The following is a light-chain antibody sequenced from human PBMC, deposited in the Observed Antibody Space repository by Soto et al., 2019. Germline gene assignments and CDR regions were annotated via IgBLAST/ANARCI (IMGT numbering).Light chain of an antibody. J-gene: IGKJ1*01. CDR1: QSVSY. CDR2: STS. CDR3: LQYGSSSRT. V-gene: IGKV3-20*01. Sequence: EVVVTQSPGTLSLSQGERATLSCRASQSVSYLAWYQQKPGQAHRLLIFSTSVRATGVPDRFSGSGSGTDFTLTITRLEPEDFAVYYCLQYGSSSRTFGQGTRVYI.